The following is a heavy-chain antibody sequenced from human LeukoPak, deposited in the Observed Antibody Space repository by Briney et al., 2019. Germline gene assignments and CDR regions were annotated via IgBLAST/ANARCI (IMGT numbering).Heavy chain of an antibody. V-gene: IGHV3-30*02. D-gene: IGHD6-13*01. J-gene: IGHJ5*02. CDR3: AREASSSWYLGWFDP. CDR1: GFTFNNYG. CDR2: IRYDGSNK. Sequence: GGSLRLSCAASGFTFNNYGMHWVRQAPGKGLEWVAFIRYDGSNKYYADSVKGRFTISRDNSKNIVDLQMNSLRAEDTAVYYCAREASSSWYLGWFDPWGQGTLVTVSS.